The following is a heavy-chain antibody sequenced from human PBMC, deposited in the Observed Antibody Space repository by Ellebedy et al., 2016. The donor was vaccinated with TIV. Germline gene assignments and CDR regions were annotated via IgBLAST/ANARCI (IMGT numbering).Heavy chain of an antibody. CDR1: GGTFSSYA. V-gene: IGHV1-69*13. D-gene: IGHD4-11*01. Sequence: SVKVSXXASGGTFSSYAISWVRQAPGQGLEWMGGIIPIFGTANYAQKFQGRVTITADESTSTAYMELSSLRSEDTAVYYCARQGSDYSNSTDLPYYYYYYGMDVWGQGTTVTVSS. J-gene: IGHJ6*02. CDR3: ARQGSDYSNSTDLPYYYYYYGMDV. CDR2: IIPIFGTA.